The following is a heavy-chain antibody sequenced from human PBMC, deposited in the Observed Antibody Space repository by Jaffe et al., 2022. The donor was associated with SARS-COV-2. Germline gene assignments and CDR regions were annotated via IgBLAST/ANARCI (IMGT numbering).Heavy chain of an antibody. J-gene: IGHJ6*02. V-gene: IGHV3-21*01. Sequence: EVQLVESGGGLVKPGGSLRLSCAASGFTFSSYSMNWVRQAPGKGLEWVSSISSSSSYIYYADSVKGRFTISRDNAKNSLYLQMNSLRAEDTAVYYCARFSTYYDILTGYYPDYYYYGMDVWGQGTTVTVSS. CDR1: GFTFSSYS. D-gene: IGHD3-9*01. CDR2: ISSSSSYI. CDR3: ARFSTYYDILTGYYPDYYYYGMDV.